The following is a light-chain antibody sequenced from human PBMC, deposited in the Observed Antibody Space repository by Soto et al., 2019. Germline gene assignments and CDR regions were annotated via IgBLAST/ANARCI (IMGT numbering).Light chain of an antibody. CDR3: QQRSKWPPT. Sequence: EIVLTQSPATLSLSPVERATLSGMASQSVSSFLAWYQQKPGQAPRLLIYDASNRATGIPGRFSGSGSGTDFTLTISSLEPEDFAVYYCQQRSKWPPTFGQGTKVDI. V-gene: IGKV3-11*01. CDR1: QSVSSF. CDR2: DAS. J-gene: IGKJ1*01.